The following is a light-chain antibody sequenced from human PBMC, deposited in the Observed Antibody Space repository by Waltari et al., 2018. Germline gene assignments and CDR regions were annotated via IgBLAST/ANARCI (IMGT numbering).Light chain of an antibody. V-gene: IGKV3-15*01. J-gene: IGKJ4*01. Sequence: IVMTQSPATLSVSPGERATLSCRASQSVSSTLAWYQQKPGQAPRLLIYGASTRATGIPARFSGSGSGTEFTLTISSLQSEDFAVYYCQHYNNWPLTFGGGTKVQIK. CDR3: QHYNNWPLT. CDR2: GAS. CDR1: QSVSST.